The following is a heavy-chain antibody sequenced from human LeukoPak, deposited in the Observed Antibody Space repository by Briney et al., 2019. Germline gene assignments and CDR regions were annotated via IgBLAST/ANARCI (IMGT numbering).Heavy chain of an antibody. CDR3: SRLLSTGGY. CDR2: IKSKTDGGTA. J-gene: IGHJ4*02. Sequence: GGSLRLSCAVSGFTFSNAWMTWVRQTSGRGLEWVGRIKSKTDGGTADYAAPVKGRFTISRDDSINMVYLQMNSLKTDDTAVYYCSRLLSTGGYWGQGTPVTVFS. D-gene: IGHD2-8*02. V-gene: IGHV3-15*01. CDR1: GFTFSNAW.